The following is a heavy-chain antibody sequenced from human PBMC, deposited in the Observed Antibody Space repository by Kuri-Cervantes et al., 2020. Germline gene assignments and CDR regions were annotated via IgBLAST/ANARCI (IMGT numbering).Heavy chain of an antibody. CDR3: AKGGGDIVVVPAAKRKNAFDI. CDR2: INHSGST. Sequence: ESLKISCTVSGGSVSSGSYYWSWIRQPPGKGLEWIGEINHSGSTNYNPSLKSRVTISVDTSKNQFSLKLSSVTAADTAVYYCAKGGGDIVVVPAAKRKNAFDIWGQGTMVTVSS. D-gene: IGHD2-2*01. CDR1: GGSVSSGSYY. V-gene: IGHV4-39*07. J-gene: IGHJ3*02.